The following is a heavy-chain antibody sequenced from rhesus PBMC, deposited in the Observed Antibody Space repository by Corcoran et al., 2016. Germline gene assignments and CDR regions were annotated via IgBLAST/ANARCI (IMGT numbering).Heavy chain of an antibody. J-gene: IGHJ4*01. CDR2: IYGGCGST. D-gene: IGHD3-28*01. Sequence: QVQLQESGPGLVKPSETLSLTCAVSGGSISSNYWSWIRQSPGKGLEWIGYIYGGCGSTSYTPSLKSRVTISTDTSKNQFSLKLSSVTAADTAVYYCARALYYADYWGQGVLVTVSS. CDR1: GGSISSNY. V-gene: IGHV4-147*01. CDR3: ARALYYADY.